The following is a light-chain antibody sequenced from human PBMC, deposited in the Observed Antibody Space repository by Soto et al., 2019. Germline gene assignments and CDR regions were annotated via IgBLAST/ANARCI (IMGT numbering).Light chain of an antibody. V-gene: IGKV3-20*01. CDR2: GAS. CDR1: QIVSSSY. J-gene: IGKJ1*01. CDR3: QQYGSSRWT. Sequence: EIVLTQSPGTLSLSPGERSTLSCRASQIVSSSYLAWYHQKPGQAPRLLIYGASSRATGIPDRFSGRGSGTDFTTTISRLEHEDFAVYYCQQYGSSRWTFGQGTTGDIK.